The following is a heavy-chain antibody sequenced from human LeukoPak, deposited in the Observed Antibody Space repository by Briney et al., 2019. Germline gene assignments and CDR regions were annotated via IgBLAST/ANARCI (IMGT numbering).Heavy chain of an antibody. CDR1: GGSFSGYY. D-gene: IGHD2-2*01. J-gene: IGHJ5*02. Sequence: SETLSLTCAVYGGSFSGYYWSWIRQPPGKGLEWIGEINHSGSTNYNPSLKSRVTISVDTSKNQFSLERSSVTAADTAVYYCARVSVPAARNNWFDPWGQGTLVTVSS. CDR2: INHSGST. CDR3: ARVSVPAARNNWFDP. V-gene: IGHV4-34*01.